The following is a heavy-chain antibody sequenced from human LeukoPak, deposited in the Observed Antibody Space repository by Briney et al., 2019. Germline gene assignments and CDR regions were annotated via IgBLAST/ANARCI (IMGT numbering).Heavy chain of an antibody. V-gene: IGHV1-69*04. J-gene: IGHJ4*02. CDR2: IIPILGIA. CDR3: ARGFVDTAMALDY. Sequence: ASVKVSCKASGYTFTSYGISWVRQAPGQGLEWMGRIIPILGIANYAQKFQGRVTITADKSTSTAYMELSSLRSEDTAVYYCARGFVDTAMALDYWGQGTLVTVSS. CDR1: GYTFTSYG. D-gene: IGHD5-18*01.